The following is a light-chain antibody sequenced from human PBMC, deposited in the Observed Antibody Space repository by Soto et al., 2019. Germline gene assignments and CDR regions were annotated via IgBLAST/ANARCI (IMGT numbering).Light chain of an antibody. V-gene: IGKV3-15*01. CDR3: HQYNNWPWT. CDR2: AAS. CDR1: QRVSSH. Sequence: TQSPVTLSVSPLDTPTLSCRASQRVSSHLAWYQQKPGQAPRLLIYAASTRATGIPVRFSGSGSETEFTLTIRSLQSEDFALYYCHQYNNWPWTFGQGTKVDIK. J-gene: IGKJ1*01.